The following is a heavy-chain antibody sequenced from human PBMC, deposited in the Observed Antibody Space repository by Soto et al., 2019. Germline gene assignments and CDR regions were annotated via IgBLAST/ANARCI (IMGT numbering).Heavy chain of an antibody. V-gene: IGHV3-30*18. J-gene: IGHJ4*02. CDR1: GFTFSSYG. Sequence: QVQLVESGGGVVQPGRSLRLSCAASGFTFSSYGMHWVRQAPGKGLEWVAVISYDGSNKYYADSVKGRFTISRDNSKNTLYLQMNSLRAEDTAVYYCANAPTYSGSYVDSWGQGTLVTVSS. CDR2: ISYDGSNK. CDR3: ANAPTYSGSYVDS. D-gene: IGHD1-26*01.